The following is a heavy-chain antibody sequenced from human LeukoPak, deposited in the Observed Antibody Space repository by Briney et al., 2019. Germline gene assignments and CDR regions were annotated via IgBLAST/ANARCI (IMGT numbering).Heavy chain of an antibody. D-gene: IGHD3-10*01. CDR1: GFTFSDYY. CDR3: ARDHVLLWFGETGPYNWFDP. Sequence: GGSLRLSCAASGFTFSDYYMSWIRQAPGKGLEWVSYISSSGSTIYYADSVKGRFTISRDNAKNSLYLQMNSLRAEDTAVYYCARDHVLLWFGETGPYNWFDPWGQGTLVTVSS. J-gene: IGHJ5*02. CDR2: ISSSGSTI. V-gene: IGHV3-11*01.